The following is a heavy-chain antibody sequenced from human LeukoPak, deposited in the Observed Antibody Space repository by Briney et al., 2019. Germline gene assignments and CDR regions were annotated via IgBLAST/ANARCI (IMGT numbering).Heavy chain of an antibody. CDR1: GGSISSYY. J-gene: IGHJ4*02. V-gene: IGHV3-23*01. CDR2: ISGSGGST. D-gene: IGHD2-2*02. CDR3: AGYNCSSTRCYTGGFDY. Sequence: PSETLSLTCTVSGGSISSYYWSWVRQAPGKGLEWVSAISGSGGSTYYADSVKGRFTISRDSSKNTLYLQMNSLRAEDTAVYYCAGYNCSSTRCYTGGFDYWGQGTLVTVSS.